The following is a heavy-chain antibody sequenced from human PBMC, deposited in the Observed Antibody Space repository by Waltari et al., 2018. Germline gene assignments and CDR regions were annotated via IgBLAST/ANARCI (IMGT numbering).Heavy chain of an antibody. J-gene: IGHJ4*02. V-gene: IGHV1-3*01. Sequence: QVRLVQSGAEVKKPGASVKVSCKASGYTFTSYHMHCVRPAPGQRLEWRVLIKAGNGNTKYSQKFQGRVTITSDTSANAAYMELSSLRSEDTAVYDCARGSSSLGDYWGQGTLVTVSS. D-gene: IGHD6-13*01. CDR2: IKAGNGNT. CDR1: GYTFTSYH. CDR3: ARGSSSLGDY.